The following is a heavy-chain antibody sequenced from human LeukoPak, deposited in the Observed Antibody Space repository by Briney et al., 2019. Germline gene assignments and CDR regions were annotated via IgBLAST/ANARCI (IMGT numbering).Heavy chain of an antibody. CDR2: IYHSGST. J-gene: IGHJ4*02. CDR1: GGSISSSNW. CDR3: ARDLSGTYYYDSSGYPR. Sequence: PSGTLSLTCAVSGGSISSSNWWSWVRQPPGKGLEWIGEIYHSGSTNYNPSLKSRATISVDKSKNQFSLKLSSVTAADTAVYYCARDLSGTYYYDSSGYPRWSQGTLVTVSS. D-gene: IGHD3-22*01. V-gene: IGHV4-4*02.